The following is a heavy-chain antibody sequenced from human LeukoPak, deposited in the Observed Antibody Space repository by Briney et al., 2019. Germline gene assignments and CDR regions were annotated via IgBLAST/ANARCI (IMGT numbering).Heavy chain of an antibody. D-gene: IGHD6-6*01. Sequence: SETLSLTCTVSGYSISSGYYWGWIRQPPGKGLQWIGNIFYSGTTYYNPSLKSRVTMSVDTSKNQFSLKLSSVTAADTAVYYCARVHLAAPRFGYWGQGTLVTVSS. CDR1: GYSISSGYY. CDR2: IFYSGTT. J-gene: IGHJ4*02. CDR3: ARVHLAAPRFGY. V-gene: IGHV4-38-2*02.